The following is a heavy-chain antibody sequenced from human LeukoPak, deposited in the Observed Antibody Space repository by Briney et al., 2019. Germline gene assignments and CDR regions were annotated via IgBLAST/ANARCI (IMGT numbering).Heavy chain of an antibody. CDR3: ARGRLDY. J-gene: IGHJ4*02. Sequence: SEALSLTCAVYGGSFSGYYWSWIRQPPGKGLEWIGEINHSGSTNYNPSLKSRVTISVDTSKNQFSLKLSSVTAADTAVYYCARGRLDYWGQGTLVTVSS. CDR2: INHSGST. V-gene: IGHV4-34*01. CDR1: GGSFSGYY.